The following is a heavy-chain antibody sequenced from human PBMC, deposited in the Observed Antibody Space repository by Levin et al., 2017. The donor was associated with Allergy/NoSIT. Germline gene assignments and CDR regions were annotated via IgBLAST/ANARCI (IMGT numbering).Heavy chain of an antibody. CDR3: ATIATRAY. CDR2: VYYSGST. Sequence: GSLRLSCTVSGGSISNSRDFWGWIRQPPGTGLEWIGSVYYSGSTYYNPSNKSRVTISVDTSTNQLFLNLNSVTAADTAVYYCATIATRAYWGQGILVTVSS. D-gene: IGHD2-21*01. V-gene: IGHV4-39*01. CDR1: GGSISNSRDF. J-gene: IGHJ4*02.